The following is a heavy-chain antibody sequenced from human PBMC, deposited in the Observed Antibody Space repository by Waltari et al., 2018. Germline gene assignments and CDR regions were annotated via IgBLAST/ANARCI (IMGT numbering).Heavy chain of an antibody. CDR3: TRGGRDSSWYWRD. Sequence: EVQLVESWGGLAQPGGSLRLPVAASGLRFRHSWMTWVRQASGKGPEWVANIKQDGSEKYYMDSVKGRFTISRDNAKNSLYLQMNNLRVEDTAVYYCTRGGRDSSWYWRDWGQGTLVTVSS. CDR2: IKQDGSEK. V-gene: IGHV3-7*01. CDR1: GLRFRHSW. J-gene: IGHJ4*02. D-gene: IGHD6-13*01.